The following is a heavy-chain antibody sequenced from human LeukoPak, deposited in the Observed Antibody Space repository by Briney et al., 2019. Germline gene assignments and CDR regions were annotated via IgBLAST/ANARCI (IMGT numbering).Heavy chain of an antibody. J-gene: IGHJ5*02. CDR1: GGSFSGYY. CDR2: INHSGST. D-gene: IGHD1-1*01. CDR3: ARSNFWNWFDP. V-gene: IGHV4-34*01. Sequence: PSETLSLTCAVYGGSFSGYYWSWIRQPPGKGLEWIGEINHSGSTNYNPSLKSRVTISVDTSKNQFSLKLNSVTPEDTAVYYCARSNFWNWFDPWGQGTLVTVSS.